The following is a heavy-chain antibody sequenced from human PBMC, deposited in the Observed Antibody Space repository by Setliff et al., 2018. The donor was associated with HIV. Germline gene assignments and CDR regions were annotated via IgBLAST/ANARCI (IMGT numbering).Heavy chain of an antibody. CDR2: IYYSGNS. D-gene: IGHD3-22*01. V-gene: IGHV4-39*07. CDR1: GGSISSSSHH. J-gene: IGHJ4*02. CDR3: ARDHKYYYDSSGLDY. Sequence: SETLSLTCTVSGGSISSSSHHWSWIRQTPGKGLEWIGSIYYSGNSYYNPSLQSRVTISIDTSKNQFSLRLSSVTAADTAVYYCARDHKYYYDSSGLDYWGQGTLVTVSS.